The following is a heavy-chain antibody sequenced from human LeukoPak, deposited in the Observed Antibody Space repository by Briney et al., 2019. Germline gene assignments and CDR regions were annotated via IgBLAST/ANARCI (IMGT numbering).Heavy chain of an antibody. Sequence: PSENLSLTCTVSGGSSSSYYWSWIRPPPGKGLEWIGYIYYSGRTNYNPSLKRRVTISVDTSKNQFSLKLSSVTAADTAVYYCARDTGSGYYYGMDVWGQGTTVTVSS. CDR2: IYYSGRT. D-gene: IGHD3-10*01. CDR1: GGSSSSYY. J-gene: IGHJ6*02. V-gene: IGHV4-59*01. CDR3: ARDTGSGYYYGMDV.